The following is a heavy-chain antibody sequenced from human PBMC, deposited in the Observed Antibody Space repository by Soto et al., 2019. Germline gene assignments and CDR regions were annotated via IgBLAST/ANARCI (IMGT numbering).Heavy chain of an antibody. CDR2: IYYRGST. Sequence: QVQLQESGPGLVKPSQTLSLTCTVSGGSISSGGYYWSWIRQHPGKGLEWIGYIYYRGSTYYNPSLKSRVTISVDTSKNQFPLKLSSVTAADTAVYYCARVNSLVRTFDYWGQGTLVTVPS. J-gene: IGHJ4*02. D-gene: IGHD3-10*01. V-gene: IGHV4-31*03. CDR1: GGSISSGGYY. CDR3: ARVNSLVRTFDY.